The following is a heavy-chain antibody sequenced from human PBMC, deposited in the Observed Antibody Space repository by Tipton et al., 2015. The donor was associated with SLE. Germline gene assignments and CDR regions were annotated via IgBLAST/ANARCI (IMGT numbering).Heavy chain of an antibody. CDR1: GGSISSGNYY. CDR3: ASFGAANYYYYYMDV. J-gene: IGHJ6*03. D-gene: IGHD3-16*01. CDR2: ISYSGST. Sequence: TLSLTCTVSGGSISSGNYYWSWIRQPPGKGLEWIGYISYSGSTNYNPSLRSRVTISLDTSKNQFTLKLSSVTAADTAVYYCASFGAANYYYYYMDVWGKGTTVTVSS. V-gene: IGHV4-61*01.